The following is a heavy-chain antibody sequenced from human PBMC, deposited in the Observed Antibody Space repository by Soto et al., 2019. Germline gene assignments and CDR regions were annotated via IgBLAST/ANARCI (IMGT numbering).Heavy chain of an antibody. Sequence: GGSLRLSCAASGFTFSSYWMSWVRQAPGKGLEWVANIKQDGSEKYYVDSVKGRFTISRDNAKNSLYLQMNSLRAEDTAVYYCARDTDCSSTSCYAGLWYYYYGMDVWGQGTTVTVSS. J-gene: IGHJ6*02. V-gene: IGHV3-7*05. D-gene: IGHD2-2*01. CDR1: GFTFSSYW. CDR2: IKQDGSEK. CDR3: ARDTDCSSTSCYAGLWYYYYGMDV.